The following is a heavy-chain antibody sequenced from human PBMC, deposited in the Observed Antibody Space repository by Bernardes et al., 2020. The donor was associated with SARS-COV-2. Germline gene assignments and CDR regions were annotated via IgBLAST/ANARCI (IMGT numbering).Heavy chain of an antibody. D-gene: IGHD6-19*01. CDR1: GGSISSYY. CDR2: IYDSGST. V-gene: IGHV4-59*01. J-gene: IGHJ4*02. CDR3: ARLLRGSSGWRHFDY. Sequence: SETLSLTCSVSGGSISSYYWSWIRQPPGKGLEWIGYIYDSGSTNYNPSLKSRVTISIDTSKNQFSLRLSSVTAADTAVYYCARLLRGSSGWRHFDYWGQGTLVTVSS.